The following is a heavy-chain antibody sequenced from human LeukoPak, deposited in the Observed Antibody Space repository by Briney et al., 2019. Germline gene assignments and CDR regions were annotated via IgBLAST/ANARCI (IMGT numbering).Heavy chain of an antibody. CDR2: IYSGGST. CDR1: GFTVSSNY. J-gene: IGHJ4*02. D-gene: IGHD6-6*01. V-gene: IGHV3-53*01. CDR3: ASGDRVYSGSAGWGLFDY. Sequence: PGGSLRLSCAASGFTVSSNYMSWVRQAPGKGLEWVSVIYSGGSTYYADSVKGRFTISRDNSKNTLYLQMNSLRAEDTAVYYCASGDRVYSGSAGWGLFDYWGQGTLVTVSS.